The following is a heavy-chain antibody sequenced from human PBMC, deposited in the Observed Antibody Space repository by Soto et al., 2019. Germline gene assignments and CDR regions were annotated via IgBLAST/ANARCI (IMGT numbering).Heavy chain of an antibody. CDR3: AKDRDSSGWYKFYFDY. Sequence: GGSLRLSCAASGFTFSSYGMHWVRQAPGKGLEWVAVISYDGSNKYYADSVKGRFTISRDNSKNTLYLQMNSLRAEDTAVYYCAKDRDSSGWYKFYFDYWGQGTLVTVSS. J-gene: IGHJ4*02. CDR1: GFTFSSYG. D-gene: IGHD6-19*01. CDR2: ISYDGSNK. V-gene: IGHV3-30*18.